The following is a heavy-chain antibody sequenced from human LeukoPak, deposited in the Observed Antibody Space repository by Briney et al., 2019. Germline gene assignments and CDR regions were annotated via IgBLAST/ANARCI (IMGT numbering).Heavy chain of an antibody. J-gene: IGHJ4*02. D-gene: IGHD3-10*01. CDR3: ARDLSGSLYFDY. CDR2: INHSGST. Sequence: PSETLSLTCAVYGGSFSGYYWSWLRQPPGKGLEWIGEINHSGSTNYNPSLKSRVTISVDTSKNQFSLKLSSVTAADTAVYFCARDLSGSLYFDYWGQGVLVTVSS. V-gene: IGHV4-34*01. CDR1: GGSFSGYY.